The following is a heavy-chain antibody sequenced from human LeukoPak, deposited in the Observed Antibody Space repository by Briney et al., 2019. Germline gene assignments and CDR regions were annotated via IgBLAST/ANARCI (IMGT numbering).Heavy chain of an antibody. J-gene: IGHJ5*02. CDR2: IYYSGST. Sequence: SETLSLTCTVSAGSISPYYWSWIRQPPGKGLEWIGYIYYSGSTNYKPSLKSRVTISVDTSKNQFSLKLSSVTAADTAVYYCARGGYYGSGNDFRFDPWGQGTLVTVSS. V-gene: IGHV4-59*01. D-gene: IGHD3-10*01. CDR1: AGSISPYY. CDR3: ARGGYYGSGNDFRFDP.